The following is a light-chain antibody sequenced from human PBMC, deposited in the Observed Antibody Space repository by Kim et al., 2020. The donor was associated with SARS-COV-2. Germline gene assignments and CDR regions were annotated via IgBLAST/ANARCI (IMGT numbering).Light chain of an antibody. V-gene: IGLV2-14*03. CDR1: SSDVGGYNY. CDR2: DVS. Sequence: PGQAITISCTGTSSDVGGYNYVYWYQQHPGKAPKLMIYDVSNRPSGVSNRFSGSKSGNTASLTISGLQAEDEADYYCSSYTSSSSVFGGGTQLTVL. J-gene: IGLJ3*02. CDR3: SSYTSSSSV.